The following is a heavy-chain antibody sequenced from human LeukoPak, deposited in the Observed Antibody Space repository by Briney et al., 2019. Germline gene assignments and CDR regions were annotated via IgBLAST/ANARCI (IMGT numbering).Heavy chain of an antibody. CDR3: ARVQFGSYEDFDAFDI. V-gene: IGHV4-39*07. D-gene: IGHD1-26*01. CDR1: GGSISSSSYY. J-gene: IGHJ3*02. CDR2: IYYSGST. Sequence: PSETLSLTCTVSGGSISSSSYYWGWIRQPPGKGLEWIGSIYYSGSTYYNPSLKSRVTISVDTSKNQFSLKLSSVTAADTAVYYCARVQFGSYEDFDAFDIWGQGTMVTVSS.